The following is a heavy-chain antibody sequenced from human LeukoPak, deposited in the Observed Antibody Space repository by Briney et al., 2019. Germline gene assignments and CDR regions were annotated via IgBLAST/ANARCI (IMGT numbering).Heavy chain of an antibody. CDR1: GGTFSSYA. CDR3: ARVSWLEYYFDY. J-gene: IGHJ4*02. V-gene: IGHV1-69*04. CDR2: IIPILGIA. Sequence: SVKVSCKASGGTFSSYAISWVRQAPGQGLEWMGRIIPILGIANYAQKFQGRVTITADKSTSTAYMELSSLRSEDTAVYYCARVSWLEYYFDYWGQGTLVTVSS. D-gene: IGHD3-3*01.